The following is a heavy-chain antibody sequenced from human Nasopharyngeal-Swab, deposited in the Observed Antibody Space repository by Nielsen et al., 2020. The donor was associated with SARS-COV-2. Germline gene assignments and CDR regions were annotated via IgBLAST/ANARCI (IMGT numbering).Heavy chain of an antibody. V-gene: IGHV3-30*18. Sequence: VRQAPGKGLEWVAVISYDGSNKYYADSVKGRFTISRDNSKNTLYLQMNSLRAEDTAVYYCAKDRGSSGYYYGMDVWGQGTTVTVS. D-gene: IGHD6-13*01. CDR2: ISYDGSNK. CDR3: AKDRGSSGYYYGMDV. J-gene: IGHJ6*02.